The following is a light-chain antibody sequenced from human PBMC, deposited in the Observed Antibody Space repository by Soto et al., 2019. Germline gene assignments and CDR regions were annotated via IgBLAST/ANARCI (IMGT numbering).Light chain of an antibody. CDR2: GAY. J-gene: IGKJ5*01. CDR1: QSVSDTD. V-gene: IGKV3-20*01. Sequence: EIVLTQSPGTLSLSPGESAALSCRASQSVSDTDLAWYKQKPGQAPRLIIYGAYSRATGIPDRFSGSGSGTDFTPTISRLEPEDFAVYYCQQYGSSPPITCGQGTRLEIK. CDR3: QQYGSSPPIT.